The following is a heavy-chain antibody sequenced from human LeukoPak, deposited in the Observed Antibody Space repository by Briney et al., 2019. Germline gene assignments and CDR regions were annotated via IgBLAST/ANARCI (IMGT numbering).Heavy chain of an antibody. D-gene: IGHD3-3*01. CDR1: GFSFSSYA. Sequence: TGGSLRLSCAASGFSFSSYAMSWVRQAPGNGLEWVSAISISGGSTYYADSVKGRFTISRDNSKNTMYLQMNSLRAEDTAVYYCAAYYTSSDYWGQGTLVTVSS. V-gene: IGHV3-23*01. CDR2: ISISGGST. J-gene: IGHJ4*02. CDR3: AAYYTSSDY.